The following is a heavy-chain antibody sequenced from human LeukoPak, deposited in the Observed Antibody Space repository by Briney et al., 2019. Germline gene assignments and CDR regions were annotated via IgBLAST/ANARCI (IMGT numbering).Heavy chain of an antibody. CDR1: GFSISSSY. V-gene: IGHV4-59*08. Sequence: PSETVSLTCSVYGFSISSSYWSWLREPPGKGLEGIANIHNSGNTTYNPSLSSRVTISLDTPKHQFSLKLTSVTAAGTAVYYCARHADTSSWYYYFDYWGQGSLVTVSS. J-gene: IGHJ4*02. D-gene: IGHD6-13*01. CDR3: ARHADTSSWYYYFDY. CDR2: IHNSGNT.